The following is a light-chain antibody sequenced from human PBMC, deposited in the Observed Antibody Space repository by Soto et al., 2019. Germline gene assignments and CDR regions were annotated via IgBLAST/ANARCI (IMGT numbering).Light chain of an antibody. CDR3: QQYGRSPLVT. CDR2: GTS. V-gene: IGKV3-20*01. Sequence: EIVLTQSPGTLSLSPGERATLSCRASQSVSSSYLAWYQQRPGQAPRLLIYGTSSSATGIPDRFSGSGSGTDFTLTISRLKPEDFAVYYCQQYGRSPLVTFGQGTRLEIK. CDR1: QSVSSSY. J-gene: IGKJ5*01.